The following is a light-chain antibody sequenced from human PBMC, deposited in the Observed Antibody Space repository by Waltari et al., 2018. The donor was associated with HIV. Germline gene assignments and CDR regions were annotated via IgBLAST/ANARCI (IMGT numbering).Light chain of an antibody. CDR2: EVT. CDR3: CSCPRSGIRYV. J-gene: IGLJ1*01. CDR1: SSNVGSDDL. Sequence: QSALTQPASVSGSPGQSITISCTGTSSNVGSDDLVSWYQQHTGEAPKPSIYEVTKRPSGVSNRFSGSKSGNTASLTISGLQAEDEADYYCCSCPRSGIRYVFGTGTKVTVL. V-gene: IGLV2-23*02.